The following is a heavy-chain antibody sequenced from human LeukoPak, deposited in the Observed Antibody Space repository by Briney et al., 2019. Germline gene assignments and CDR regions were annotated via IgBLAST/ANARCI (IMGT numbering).Heavy chain of an antibody. V-gene: IGHV4-38-2*02. CDR2: ISHIGSA. CDR3: TRGLSGYDQ. J-gene: IGHJ4*02. Sequence: SETLSLTCTVSAYSFSSEYSWAWIRQPPGQGLEWIGNISHIGSAYYNPSLESRVTISIDTSKNQFSVKLSSVTAADTAVYYCTRGLSGYDQWGQGTLVTVSS. CDR1: AYSFSSEYS. D-gene: IGHD5-12*01.